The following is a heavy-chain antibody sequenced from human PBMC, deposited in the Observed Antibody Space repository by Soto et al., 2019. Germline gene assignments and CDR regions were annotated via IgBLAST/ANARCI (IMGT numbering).Heavy chain of an antibody. V-gene: IGHV2-5*02. CDR2: IYWDDDK. Sequence: QITLKESGPTLVKPTQTLTLTCTFSGFSLSTSGVGVGWIRQPPGKALEWLALIYWDDDKRYSPSLKSRLTITKDTSKNQVVLTMTNMDPVDTATYYCARNSRLRYYYDSGATDYWGQGTLVTVSS. J-gene: IGHJ4*02. CDR3: ARNSRLRYYYDSGATDY. CDR1: GFSLSTSGVG. D-gene: IGHD3-22*01.